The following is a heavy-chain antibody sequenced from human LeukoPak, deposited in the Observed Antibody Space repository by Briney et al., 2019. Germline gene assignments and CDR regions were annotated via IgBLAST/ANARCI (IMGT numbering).Heavy chain of an antibody. V-gene: IGHV4-34*01. CDR3: ALGYSSSWFLW. D-gene: IGHD6-13*01. J-gene: IGHJ4*02. Sequence: PSETLSLTCAVYGGSFSGYYWSWIRQPPGKGLEWIGEINHSGSTNYNPSLKSRVTISVDTSKNQFSLKLSSVTAADTAVYYCALGYSSSWFLWWGQGTLVTVSS. CDR1: GGSFSGYY. CDR2: INHSGST.